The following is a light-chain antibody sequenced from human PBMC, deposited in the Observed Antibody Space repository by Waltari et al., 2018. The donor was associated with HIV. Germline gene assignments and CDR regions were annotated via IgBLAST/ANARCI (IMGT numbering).Light chain of an antibody. V-gene: IGLV1-40*01. CDR3: AAWDDSLMGV. J-gene: IGLJ3*02. CDR1: SSNIGARFD. CDR2: GNN. Sequence: SVLTQPPSVSGAPGQRVTISCTGSSSNIGARFDVHWYQQLPGTAPKLLIYGNNNRPSGVPDRFSGSKSGTSASLAINGLQSEDEADYYCAAWDDSLMGVFGGGTRLTVL.